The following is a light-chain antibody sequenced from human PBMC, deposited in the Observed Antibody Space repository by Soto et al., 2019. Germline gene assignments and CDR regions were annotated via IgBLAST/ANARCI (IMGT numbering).Light chain of an antibody. CDR2: GAS. CDR3: QQYGSSLFT. CDR1: QSVSSSY. V-gene: IGKV3-20*01. J-gene: IGKJ3*01. Sequence: EIVLTQSPGTLSLSPGERATLSCRASQSVSSSYLAWYQQKPGQAPRLLIYGASSRATGIPDRFSGSGSGTDFTLTISRLEPEDFAEYYCQQYGSSLFTLGPGTKVDIK.